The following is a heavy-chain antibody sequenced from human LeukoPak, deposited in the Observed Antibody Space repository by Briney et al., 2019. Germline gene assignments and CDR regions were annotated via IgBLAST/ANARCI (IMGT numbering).Heavy chain of an antibody. J-gene: IGHJ4*02. D-gene: IGHD5-18*01. CDR2: ISANSGNT. CDR1: GYTFTGYY. V-gene: IGHV1-18*04. Sequence: ASVKVSCKASGYTFTGYYMHWVRQAPGQGLEWMGWISANSGNTNYAQKLQGRVTMTTDTSTSTAYMELRSLRSDDTAVYYCARDAADTVRGGDYWGQGSLVTVSS. CDR3: ARDAADTVRGGDY.